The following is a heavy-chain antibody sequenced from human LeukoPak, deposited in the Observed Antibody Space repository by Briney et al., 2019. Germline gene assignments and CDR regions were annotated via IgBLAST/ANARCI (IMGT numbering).Heavy chain of an antibody. CDR1: GDSINSGGYF. D-gene: IGHD3-22*01. CDR3: TRDGPRSSGYPDN. CDR2: IYYSGST. V-gene: IGHV4-31*03. J-gene: IGHJ4*02. Sequence: SQTLSLTCTVSGDSINSGGYFWSWIRQHPGKGLEWIVYIYYSGSTYYNPSLKSRVTISVDTSKNQFSLKLSSVTAADTAVYYCTRDGPRSSGYPDNWGQGTLVTVSS.